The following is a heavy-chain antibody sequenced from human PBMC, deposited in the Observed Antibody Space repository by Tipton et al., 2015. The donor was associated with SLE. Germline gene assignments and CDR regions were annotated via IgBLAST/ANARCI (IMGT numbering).Heavy chain of an antibody. CDR1: GYSFSSYW. V-gene: IGHV5-51*03. J-gene: IGHJ6*03. D-gene: IGHD2-15*01. CDR2: IYYSGTT. CDR3: ASVPSDVSGYYHNYMDV. Sequence: QLVQSGAEVKEPGESLKISCKASGYSFSSYWIGWVRQMPGKGLEWIGYIYYSGTTYYNPSLTGRVTISVDTSKNQFSLRLTSVTAADTAVYYCASVPSDVSGYYHNYMDVWGKGTRVTVSS.